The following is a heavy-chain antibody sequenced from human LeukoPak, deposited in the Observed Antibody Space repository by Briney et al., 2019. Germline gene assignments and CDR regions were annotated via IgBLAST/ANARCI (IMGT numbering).Heavy chain of an antibody. CDR1: TVSGSSGNW. J-gene: IGHJ4*02. D-gene: IGHD7-27*01. Sequence: SETLSLTCALSTVSGSSGNWWSCVRQPPGKGLEWIGEVHKTGKTNYNPSLKTRVTISIDASKNQLSLELTSVTAADAAVYYCARELLGAPTPGAYWGQGTRVTVSS. V-gene: IGHV4-4*02. CDR3: ARELLGAPTPGAY. CDR2: VHKTGKT.